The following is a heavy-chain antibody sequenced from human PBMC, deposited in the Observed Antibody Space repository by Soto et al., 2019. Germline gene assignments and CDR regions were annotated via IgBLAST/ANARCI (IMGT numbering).Heavy chain of an antibody. CDR3: AREYYYDSSGHARPHWYFDL. Sequence: SVKVSCKASGGTFSSYAISWVRQAPGQGLEWMGGIIPIFGTANYAQKFQGRVTITADKSTSTAYMELSSLRSEDTAVYYCAREYYYDSSGHARPHWYFDLWGRGTLVTVSS. V-gene: IGHV1-69*06. CDR2: IIPIFGTA. CDR1: GGTFSSYA. J-gene: IGHJ2*01. D-gene: IGHD3-22*01.